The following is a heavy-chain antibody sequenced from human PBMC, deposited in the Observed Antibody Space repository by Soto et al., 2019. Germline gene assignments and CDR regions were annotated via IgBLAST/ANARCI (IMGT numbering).Heavy chain of an antibody. CDR2: IYYSGST. D-gene: IGHD1-26*01. Sequence: QLQLQESGPGLVKPSETLSLTCTVSGGSISSSSYYWGWIRQPPGKGLEWIGSIYYSGSTYYNPSLSSLVTISVATSNNQFPLKLSSVTAADTAVYYCARLVGATGMDVWGQGTTVTVSS. CDR3: ARLVGATGMDV. V-gene: IGHV4-39*01. J-gene: IGHJ6*02. CDR1: GGSISSSSYY.